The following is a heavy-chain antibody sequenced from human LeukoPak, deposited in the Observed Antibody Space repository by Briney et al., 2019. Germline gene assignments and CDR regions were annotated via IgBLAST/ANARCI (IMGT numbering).Heavy chain of an antibody. V-gene: IGHV4-39*07. CDR2: IYYSGST. CDR3: ASEKPPLLGGYYYYYMDV. J-gene: IGHJ6*03. Sequence: SETLSLTCTVSGGSISSSSYYWGWIRQPPGKGLEWIGRIYYSGSTSYNPSLKSRVTISVDTSKNQFSLKLSSVTAADTAVYYCASEKPPLLGGYYYYYMDVWGKGTTVTVSS. D-gene: IGHD2-15*01. CDR1: GGSISSSSYY.